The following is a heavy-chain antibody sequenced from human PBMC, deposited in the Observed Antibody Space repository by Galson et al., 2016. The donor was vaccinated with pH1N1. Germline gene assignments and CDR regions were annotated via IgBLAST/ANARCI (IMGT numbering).Heavy chain of an antibody. J-gene: IGHJ3*02. Sequence: SGAEVKKPGESLKISCKASGYRFTSYWIAWVRQVPGKGLEWVGVVNPGGSTIRYGPPFQGQVTISSDKSINTAYLQWISLKASDTATYYCARQYAFGDYRGDAFDIWGQGTMVIVSS. CDR2: VNPGGSTI. CDR1: GYRFTSYW. V-gene: IGHV5-51*01. D-gene: IGHD4-17*01. CDR3: ARQYAFGDYRGDAFDI.